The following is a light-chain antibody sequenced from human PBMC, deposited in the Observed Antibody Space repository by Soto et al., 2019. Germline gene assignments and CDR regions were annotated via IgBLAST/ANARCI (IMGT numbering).Light chain of an antibody. CDR1: QSVTSSY. CDR2: GAS. CDR3: QQYSSSSWT. V-gene: IGKV3-20*01. Sequence: EIVLTQSPGTLSLSPGERATLSCRASQSVTSSYLAWYQQKPGQAPRLLIYGASSRATGIPDRFSGSGSGPDFTLTIGRLEPEDFAVYYCQQYSSSSWTFGQGTKVEIK. J-gene: IGKJ1*01.